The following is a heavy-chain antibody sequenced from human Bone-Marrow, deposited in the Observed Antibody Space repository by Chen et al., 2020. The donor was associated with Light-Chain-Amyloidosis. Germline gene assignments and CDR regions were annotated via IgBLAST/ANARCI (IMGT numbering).Heavy chain of an antibody. CDR2: VIPILDTP. CDR3: ARVPRVLAAHALDI. D-gene: IGHD2-15*01. Sequence: QVQLVQSGAEVKKPGSSVTVSCRTSGGTFSSFPIIWVRQAPGQGLEWVGGVIPILDTPTYAQKFQGRVTITADDSTSTAYMELRSLTSEDTAVYFCARVPRVLAAHALDIWGQGTIVSVSS. CDR1: GGTFSSFP. J-gene: IGHJ3*02. V-gene: IGHV1-69*01.